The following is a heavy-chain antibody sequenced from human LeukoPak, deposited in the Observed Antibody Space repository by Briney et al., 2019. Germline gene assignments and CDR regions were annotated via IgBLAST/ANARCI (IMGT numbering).Heavy chain of an antibody. CDR2: ISYDGSNK. V-gene: IGHV3-30*04. CDR3: ARDKKGGLRYFDWSRNYYYYGMDV. CDR1: GFIFSSYA. Sequence: GSLRLSCAASGFIFSSYAMHWVRQAPGKGLEWVAVISYDGSNKYYADSVKGRFTISRDNSKNTLYLQMNSLRAEDTAVYYCARDKKGGLRYFDWSRNYYYYGMDVWSQGTTVTVSS. D-gene: IGHD3-9*01. J-gene: IGHJ6*02.